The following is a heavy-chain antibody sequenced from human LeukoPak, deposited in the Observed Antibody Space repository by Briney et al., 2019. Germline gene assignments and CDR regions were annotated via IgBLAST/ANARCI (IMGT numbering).Heavy chain of an antibody. J-gene: IGHJ5*02. V-gene: IGHV1-8*01. CDR2: MNPNSGNT. CDR3: AVLRYFDGGDWFDP. CDR1: GYTFTSYD. Sequence: ASVKVSCKASGYTFTSYDISWVRQATGQGLEWMGWMNPNSGNTGYAQKFQGRVTMTRNTSISTAYMELSSLRSEDTAVYYCAVLRYFDGGDWFDPWGQGTLVTVSS. D-gene: IGHD3-9*01.